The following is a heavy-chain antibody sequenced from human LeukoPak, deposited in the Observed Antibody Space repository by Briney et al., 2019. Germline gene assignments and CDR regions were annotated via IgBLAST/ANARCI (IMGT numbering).Heavy chain of an antibody. CDR3: ARPAYYYDSSGYYGGDY. CDR1: GGSFSGYY. D-gene: IGHD3-22*01. Sequence: SETLSLTCAVYGGSFSGYYWSWIRQPPGKGLEWIGEINHSGSTNYNPPLKSRVTISVDTSKNQFSLKLSSVTGADTAVYYCARPAYYYDSSGYYGGDYWGQGTLVTVSS. J-gene: IGHJ4*02. V-gene: IGHV4-34*01. CDR2: INHSGST.